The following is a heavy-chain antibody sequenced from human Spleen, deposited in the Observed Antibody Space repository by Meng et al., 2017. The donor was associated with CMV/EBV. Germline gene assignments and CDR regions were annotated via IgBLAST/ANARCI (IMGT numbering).Heavy chain of an antibody. CDR1: AGSFRVYY. CDR2: INHSGST. CDR3: ARGRDYYDSSGSLDY. V-gene: IGHV4-34*01. J-gene: IGHJ4*02. Sequence: QVHAQRCGAVLLTPPSTLSFTGQFYAGSFRVYYCSWIRQPPGEGLEWIGEINHSGSTNYNPSLKSRVTISVDTSKNQFSLKLSSVTAADTAVYYCARGRDYYDSSGSLDYWGQGTLVTVSS. D-gene: IGHD3-22*01.